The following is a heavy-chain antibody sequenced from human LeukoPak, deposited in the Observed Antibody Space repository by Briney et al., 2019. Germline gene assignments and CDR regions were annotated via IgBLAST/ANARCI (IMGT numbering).Heavy chain of an antibody. CDR2: IYHSGST. J-gene: IGHJ4*02. D-gene: IGHD2-2*01. CDR1: GGSISSYY. CDR3: ARVDVVVPAAKIFDY. Sequence: PSETLSLTCTVSGGSISSYYWSWIRQPPWKGLEWIGYIYHSGSTYYNPSLKSRVTISVDRSKNQFSLKLSSVTAADTAVYYCARVDVVVPAAKIFDYWGQGTLVTVSS. V-gene: IGHV4-59*12.